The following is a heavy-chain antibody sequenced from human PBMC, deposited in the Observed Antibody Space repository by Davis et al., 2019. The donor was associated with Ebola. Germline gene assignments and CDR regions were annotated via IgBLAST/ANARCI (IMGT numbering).Heavy chain of an antibody. CDR2: ISSSGSTI. J-gene: IGHJ4*02. D-gene: IGHD6-13*01. CDR1: GGSISSHY. Sequence: LSLTCTVSGGSISSHYWSWIRQPPGKGLEWVSYISSSGSTIYYADSVKGRFTISRDNSKNTLYLQMNSLRAEDTAVYYCAKVQLVASVFDYWGQGTLVTVSS. CDR3: AKVQLVASVFDY. V-gene: IGHV3-11*04.